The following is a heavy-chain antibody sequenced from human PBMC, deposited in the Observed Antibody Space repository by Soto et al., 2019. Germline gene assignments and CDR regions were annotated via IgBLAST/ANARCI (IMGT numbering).Heavy chain of an antibody. D-gene: IGHD2-2*01. Sequence: CAASGLTFSSYAMSWVRQAPGKGLEWVSSITGSGGSTYYADSVEGRLTISRDNSKNTLFLQMNSLRAEDTAVYYCAGGDCSSTSCYGYYYYGLDVWGQGTTVTVSS. CDR2: ITGSGGST. CDR1: GLTFSSYA. J-gene: IGHJ6*02. CDR3: AGGDCSSTSCYGYYYYGLDV. V-gene: IGHV3-23*01.